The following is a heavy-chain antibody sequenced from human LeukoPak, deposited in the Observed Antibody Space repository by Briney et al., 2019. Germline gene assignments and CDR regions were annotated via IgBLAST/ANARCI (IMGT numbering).Heavy chain of an antibody. V-gene: IGHV4-59*12. D-gene: IGHD6-13*01. Sequence: SSETLSLTCTVSGGSISSYYWSWIRQPPGKGLEWIGYIYYSGSTNYNPSLKSRVTISVDTSKNQLSLKLSSVTAADTAVYYCARGGSSSWFPRDYWGQGTLATVSS. J-gene: IGHJ4*02. CDR2: IYYSGST. CDR3: ARGGSSSWFPRDY. CDR1: GGSISSYY.